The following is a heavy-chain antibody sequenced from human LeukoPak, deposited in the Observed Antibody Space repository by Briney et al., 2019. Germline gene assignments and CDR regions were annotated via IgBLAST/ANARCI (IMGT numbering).Heavy chain of an antibody. CDR1: GGSISSSSYY. J-gene: IGHJ4*02. V-gene: IGHV4-39*01. CDR2: IYYSGST. Sequence: SETLPLTCTVSGGSISSSSYYWGWIRQPPGQGLEWIGSIYYSGSTYYNPSLKSRVTISVDTSKDQFSLKLSSVTAADTAVYYCARRIRGYSYGFRQWGQGTLVTVSS. D-gene: IGHD5-18*01. CDR3: ARRIRGYSYGFRQ.